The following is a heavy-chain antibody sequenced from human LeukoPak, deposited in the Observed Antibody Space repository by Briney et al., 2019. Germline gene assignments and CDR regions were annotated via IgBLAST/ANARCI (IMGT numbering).Heavy chain of an antibody. CDR1: GYTFTSYA. Sequence: ASVKVSCKAPGYTFTSYAMNWVRQAPGQGLEWMGWINTNTGNPTYAQGFTGRFVFSLDTSVSTAYLQISSLKAEDTAVYYCARRTRDGYNSGFDYWGQGTLVTVSS. CDR2: INTNTGNP. J-gene: IGHJ4*02. D-gene: IGHD5-24*01. CDR3: ARRTRDGYNSGFDY. V-gene: IGHV7-4-1*02.